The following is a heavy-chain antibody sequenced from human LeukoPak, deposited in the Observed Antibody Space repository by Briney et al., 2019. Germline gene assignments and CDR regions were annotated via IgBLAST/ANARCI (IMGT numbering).Heavy chain of an antibody. CDR1: GFTFDDYA. D-gene: IGHD3-3*01. V-gene: IGHV3-9*01. CDR2: ISWNGGNI. J-gene: IGHJ4*02. CDR3: ARGRNYGVGPSFDY. Sequence: GGSLRLSCAVSGFTFDDYAMHWVRQGPGKGLEWVSGISWNGGNIAYADSVKGRFTISRDSARNSLYLQMNSLRAEDTALYYCARGRNYGVGPSFDYWGQGTLVIVS.